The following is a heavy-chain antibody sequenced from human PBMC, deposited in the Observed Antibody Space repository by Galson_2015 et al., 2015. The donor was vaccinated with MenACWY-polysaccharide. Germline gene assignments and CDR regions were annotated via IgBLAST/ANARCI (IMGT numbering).Heavy chain of an antibody. CDR3: VKDRWVDY. D-gene: IGHD4-23*01. V-gene: IGHV3-64D*08. Sequence: SLRLSCAASGFTFNTYAMHWVRQAPGKGLEYISSISHNGGSTYYADSVKGRSTISRDNSKNTLYLQMSSLRTDDTAMYYCVKDRWVDYWGQGTLVTVSS. CDR1: GFTFNTYA. J-gene: IGHJ4*02. CDR2: ISHNGGST.